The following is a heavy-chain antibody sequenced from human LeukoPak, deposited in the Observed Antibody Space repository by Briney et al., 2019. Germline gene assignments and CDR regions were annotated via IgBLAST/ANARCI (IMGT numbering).Heavy chain of an antibody. J-gene: IGHJ4*02. CDR3: AKALISGYYYWYFGY. Sequence: GGSLRLSCAASGFTFSSYAMSWVRQAPGKGLEWVSGISGSGGSTYYADSVKGRFTISRDNSKNTLFLQMNSLRAEDTAIYYCAKALISGYYYWYFGYWGQGTLVTVSS. D-gene: IGHD3-22*01. V-gene: IGHV3-23*01. CDR1: GFTFSSYA. CDR2: ISGSGGST.